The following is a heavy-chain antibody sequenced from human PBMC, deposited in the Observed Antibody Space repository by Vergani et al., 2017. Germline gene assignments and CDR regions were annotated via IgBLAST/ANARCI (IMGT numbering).Heavy chain of an antibody. J-gene: IGHJ4*02. CDR3: ARDEWELDY. D-gene: IGHD1-26*01. CDR1: GFTFSSYG. V-gene: IGHV3-21*01. CDR2: ISSSSSYI. Sequence: VQLVESGGGVVQPGRSLRLSCAASGFTFSSYGMHWVRQAPGKGLEWVSSISSSSSYIYYADSVKGRFTISRDNAKNSLYLQMNSLRAEDTAVYYCARDEWELDYWGQGTLVTVSS.